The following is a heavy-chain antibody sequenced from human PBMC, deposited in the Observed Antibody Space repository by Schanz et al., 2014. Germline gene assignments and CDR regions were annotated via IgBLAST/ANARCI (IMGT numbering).Heavy chain of an antibody. J-gene: IGHJ4*02. CDR3: AMGGYQLHH. D-gene: IGHD1-7*01. CDR2: INSDGTTT. Sequence: EVQLVESGGGLVQPGGSLRLSCAASGFTFSTYWMHWVRQAPGKGLVWVSHINSDGTTTTYADSVKGRFTISRDIAENTLYLQMNSLRVEDTAVYYCAMGGYQLHHWGQGTLVTVSS. V-gene: IGHV3-74*01. CDR1: GFTFSTYW.